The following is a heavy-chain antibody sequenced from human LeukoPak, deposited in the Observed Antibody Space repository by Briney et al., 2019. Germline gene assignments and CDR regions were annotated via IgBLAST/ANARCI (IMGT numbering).Heavy chain of an antibody. CDR2: ISNSGTTM. V-gene: IGHV3-11*04. J-gene: IGHJ3*02. D-gene: IGHD3-10*01. CDR1: KSTLSDSY. Sequence: GGSLRLSCAASKSTLSDSYMGWMRQAPGKGLDWVSYISNSGTTMYYADSVKGRFTISRDNAKNSLYLQMNSLRAEDTAVYYCARAAGSYAFDIWGQGTMVTVSS. CDR3: ARAAGSYAFDI.